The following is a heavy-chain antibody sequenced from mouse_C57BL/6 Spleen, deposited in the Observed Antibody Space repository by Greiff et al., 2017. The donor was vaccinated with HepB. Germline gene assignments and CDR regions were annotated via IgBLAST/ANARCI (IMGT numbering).Heavy chain of an antibody. Sequence: QVQLQQPGAELVRPGSSVKLSCKASGYTFTSYWMHWVKQRPIQGLEWIGNIDPSDSETHYNQKFKDKATLTVDKSSSTAYMQLSSLTSEDSAVYYGARGDYDVAMDYWGQGTSVTVSS. CDR3: ARGDYDVAMDY. CDR1: GYTFTSYW. CDR2: IDPSDSET. D-gene: IGHD2-4*01. J-gene: IGHJ4*01. V-gene: IGHV1-52*01.